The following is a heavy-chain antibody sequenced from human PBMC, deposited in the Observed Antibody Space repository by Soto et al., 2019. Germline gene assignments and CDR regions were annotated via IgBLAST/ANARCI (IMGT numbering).Heavy chain of an antibody. CDR1: GGSMSSSNW. CDR3: ARSEATVLDS. V-gene: IGHV4-4*02. D-gene: IGHD4-17*01. CDR2: THPSGRT. Sequence: QVQLQESGPGLVKPSGTLSLTCTVSGGSMSSSNWWNWVHQSPGKGLEWIGETHPSGRTNYSPSLKSRVTISVDKSKNQFSLQLTSVTAADTAVYYCARSEATVLDSWGQGTLVTVSS. J-gene: IGHJ4*02.